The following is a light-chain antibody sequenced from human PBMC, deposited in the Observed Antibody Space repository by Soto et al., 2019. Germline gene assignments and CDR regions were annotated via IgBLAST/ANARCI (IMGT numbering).Light chain of an antibody. J-gene: IGKJ1*01. V-gene: IGKV1-5*01. Sequence: DIQMPQSPSTLSASVGDRVTITCRASQSISSWLAWYQQKPGKAPKLLIYDASSLESGGPSRFSGSGSGTEFTLTISSLQPDDFATYYGQQYNSYWTFGQGTKGAIK. CDR2: DAS. CDR1: QSISSW. CDR3: QQYNSYWT.